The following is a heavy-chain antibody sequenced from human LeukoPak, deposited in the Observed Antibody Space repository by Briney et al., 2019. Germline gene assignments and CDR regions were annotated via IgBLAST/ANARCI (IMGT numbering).Heavy chain of an antibody. J-gene: IGHJ4*02. CDR1: GFTFSYYW. V-gene: IGHV3-7*04. CDR2: IKQDGNEK. Sequence: PGGSLRLSCAASGFTFSYYWMSWVRQAPGKGLEWVANIKQDGNEKFYVDSVKGRFTISKDNAKNALYLQMNSLRAEDTAVYYCAKDYRHPSGIPAAGTFEYWGQGTLVTVSS. CDR3: AKDYRHPSGIPAAGTFEY. D-gene: IGHD6-13*01.